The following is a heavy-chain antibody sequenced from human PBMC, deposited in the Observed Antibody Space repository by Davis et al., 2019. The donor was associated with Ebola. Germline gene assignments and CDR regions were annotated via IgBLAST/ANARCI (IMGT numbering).Heavy chain of an antibody. J-gene: IGHJ4*02. CDR2: ISSSSSYI. CDR1: GFTFSSYS. Sequence: PGGSLRLSCAASGFTFSSYSMNWVRQAPGKGLEWVSSISSSSSYIYYADSVKGRFTISRDNAKNSLYLQMNSLRAEDTAVYYCARDYSIAVAEGYWGQGTLVTVSS. CDR3: ARDYSIAVAEGY. D-gene: IGHD6-19*01. V-gene: IGHV3-21*01.